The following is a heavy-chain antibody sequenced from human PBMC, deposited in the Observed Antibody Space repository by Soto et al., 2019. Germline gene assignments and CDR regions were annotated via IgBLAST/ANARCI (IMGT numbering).Heavy chain of an antibody. V-gene: IGHV3-15*01. Sequence: PGGSLRLFCAASGFTFSNAWMSWVRQAPGKGLESVGRIKSKTDGGTTDYAAPVKGRFTISRDDSKNTLYLQMNSLKTEDTAVYYCTTDADQYSSSSWVYYYYGMDVWGQGTTVTVSS. CDR2: IKSKTDGGTT. CDR3: TTDADQYSSSSWVYYYYGMDV. D-gene: IGHD6-6*01. J-gene: IGHJ6*02. CDR1: GFTFSNAW.